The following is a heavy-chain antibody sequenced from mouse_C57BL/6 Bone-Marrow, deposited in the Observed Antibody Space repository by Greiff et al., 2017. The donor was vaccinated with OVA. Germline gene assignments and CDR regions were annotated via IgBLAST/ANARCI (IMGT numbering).Heavy chain of an antibody. CDR1: GYTFTSYW. CDR3: TRGSLFITTVGYYFDY. J-gene: IGHJ2*01. CDR2: IYPGNSDT. D-gene: IGHD1-1*01. V-gene: IGHV1-5*01. Sequence: EVQLQQSGTVLARPGASVKMSCKTSGYTFTSYWMHWVKQRPGQGLEWIGAIYPGNSDTSYNQKFKGKAKQTAVTSASTAYMELSSLTNEDSAVYYCTRGSLFITTVGYYFDYWGQGTTLTVSS.